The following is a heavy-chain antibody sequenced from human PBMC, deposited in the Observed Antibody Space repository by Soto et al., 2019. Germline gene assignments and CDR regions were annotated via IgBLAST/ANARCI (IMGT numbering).Heavy chain of an antibody. D-gene: IGHD3-3*01. CDR1: GYTFTGYY. Sequence: CKASGYTFTGYYMHWVRQAPGQGLEWMGWINPNSGGTNYAQKFQGWVTMTRDTSISTAYMELSRLRSDDTAVYYCARGPPITIFGVVVRFDPWGQGTLVTVSS. CDR2: INPNSGGT. CDR3: ARGPPITIFGVVVRFDP. J-gene: IGHJ5*02. V-gene: IGHV1-2*04.